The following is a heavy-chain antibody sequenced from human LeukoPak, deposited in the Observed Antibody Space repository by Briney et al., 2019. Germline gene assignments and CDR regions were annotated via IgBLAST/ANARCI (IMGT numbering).Heavy chain of an antibody. D-gene: IGHD6-13*01. CDR2: MNPNSGNT. Sequence: ASVKVSCKASGYTFTSYDINWVRQATGQGLEWMGWMNPNSGNTGYAQKFQGRVTMTRNTSISTAYMELSSLRSEDTAVYYCARGSSIAAAATYDYWGQGTLVTVSS. CDR3: ARGSSIAAAATYDY. V-gene: IGHV1-8*01. CDR1: GYTFTSYD. J-gene: IGHJ4*02.